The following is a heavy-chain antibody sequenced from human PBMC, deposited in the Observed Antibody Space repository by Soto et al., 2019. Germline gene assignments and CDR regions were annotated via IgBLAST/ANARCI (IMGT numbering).Heavy chain of an antibody. J-gene: IGHJ3*02. CDR3: ARVTAAGTWIDAFDI. CDR2: INPSGGST. V-gene: IGHV1-46*03. D-gene: IGHD6-13*01. CDR1: GYTFTSYY. Sequence: ASVKVSCKASGYTFTSYYMHWVRQAPGQGLEWMGIINPSGGSTSYAQKFQGRVTMTRDTSTSTVYMELSSLRSEDTAVYYCARVTAAGTWIDAFDIWGQGTMVT.